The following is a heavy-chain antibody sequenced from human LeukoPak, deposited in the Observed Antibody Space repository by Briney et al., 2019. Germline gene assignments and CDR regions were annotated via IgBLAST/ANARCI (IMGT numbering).Heavy chain of an antibody. CDR1: GFTVSSNY. CDR3: ARDKLLWFGELLGYYGMDV. CDR2: IYSGGST. D-gene: IGHD3-10*01. J-gene: IGHJ6*02. V-gene: IGHV3-53*01. Sequence: PGGSLRLSCAASGFTVSSNYMSWVRQAPGKGLEWVSVIYSGGSTYYADSVKGRFTISRGNSKNTLYLQMNSLRAEDTAVYYCARDKLLWFGELLGYYGMDVWGQGTTVTVSS.